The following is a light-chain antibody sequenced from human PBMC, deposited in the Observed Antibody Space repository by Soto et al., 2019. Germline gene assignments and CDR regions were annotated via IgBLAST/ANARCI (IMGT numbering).Light chain of an antibody. CDR2: GAS. CDR3: QQNNKWPPVT. J-gene: IGKJ4*01. V-gene: IGKV3-15*01. CDR1: QTISND. Sequence: EVVMTQSPATVSVSPGEGVTLSCRASQTISNDLAWYQQKPGQAPRLLIYGASTRATGVSARFSGGVSGTEFTLTISSLQSEDFAFYYCQQNNKWPPVTFGGGTKVEIK.